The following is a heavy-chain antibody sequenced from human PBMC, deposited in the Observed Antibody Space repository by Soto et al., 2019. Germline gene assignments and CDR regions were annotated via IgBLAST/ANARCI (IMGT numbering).Heavy chain of an antibody. CDR3: ARPRYPGRGYYGMDV. D-gene: IGHD2-15*01. CDR1: GYSFTSYW. Sequence: GESLRISCKGSGYSFTSYWIGWVRQMPGKGLECMGIIYPGDSDTRYSPSFQGQVTISADKSISTAYLQWSSLKASDTAMYYCARPRYPGRGYYGMDVWGQGTTVTVSS. J-gene: IGHJ6*02. CDR2: IYPGDSDT. V-gene: IGHV5-51*01.